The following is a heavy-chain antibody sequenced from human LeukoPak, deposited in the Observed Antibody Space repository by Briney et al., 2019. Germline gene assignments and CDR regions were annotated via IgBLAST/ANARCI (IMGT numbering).Heavy chain of an antibody. Sequence: PSETLSLTCAVYGGSFSGYYWSWIRQPPGKGLEWIGEINHSGSTNYNPSLKSRVTISVDTSKNHFSLKLSSVTAADTAVYYCASHGGRWTGDDYWGQGTLVTVSS. V-gene: IGHV4-34*01. D-gene: IGHD4-23*01. J-gene: IGHJ4*02. CDR2: INHSGST. CDR3: ASHGGRWTGDDY. CDR1: GGSFSGYY.